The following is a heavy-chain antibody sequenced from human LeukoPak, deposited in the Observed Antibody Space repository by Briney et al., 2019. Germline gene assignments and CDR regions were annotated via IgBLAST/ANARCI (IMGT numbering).Heavy chain of an antibody. D-gene: IGHD1-1*01. J-gene: IGHJ5*02. CDR2: ISYSGST. CDR3: AREGTAGTNLNWFDH. CDR1: GGSISSYY. Sequence: SETLSLTCTVSGGSISSYYWSWIRQPPGKGLEWVGYISYSGSTNFNPSLKSRVTISVDTSKNQFSLKLSSVTAADTAVYYCAREGTAGTNLNWFDHWGQGTLVTVSS. V-gene: IGHV4-59*01.